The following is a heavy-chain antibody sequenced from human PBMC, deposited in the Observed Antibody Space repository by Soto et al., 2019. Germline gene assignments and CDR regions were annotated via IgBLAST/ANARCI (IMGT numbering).Heavy chain of an antibody. CDR1: GVSISSHGYF. J-gene: IGHJ5*02. CDR3: ARLAAYYQSLDP. CDR2: ISYSGST. Sequence: SETLSLTCTVSGVSISSHGYFWGWIRQPPGKGLEWIGMISYSGSTYYRPSLKSRVTISVDTSKNQFSLKLSSVTAAATAVYYCARLAAYYQSLDPWGPGTLVTVSS. V-gene: IGHV4-39*07. D-gene: IGHD2-21*01.